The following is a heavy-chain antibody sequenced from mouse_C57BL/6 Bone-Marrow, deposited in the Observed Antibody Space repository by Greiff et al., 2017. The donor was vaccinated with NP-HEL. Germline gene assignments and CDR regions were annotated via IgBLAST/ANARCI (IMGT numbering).Heavy chain of an antibody. D-gene: IGHD1-1*01. Sequence: EVKLQESGPELVKPGASVKMSCKASGYTFTDYNMHWVKQSHGKSLEWIGYINPNNGGTSYNQKFKGKATLTVNKSSSTAYMELRSLTSEDSAVYYCAREAVDWYFDVWGTGTTVTVSS. CDR1: GYTFTDYN. J-gene: IGHJ1*03. CDR3: AREAVDWYFDV. CDR2: INPNNGGT. V-gene: IGHV1-22*01.